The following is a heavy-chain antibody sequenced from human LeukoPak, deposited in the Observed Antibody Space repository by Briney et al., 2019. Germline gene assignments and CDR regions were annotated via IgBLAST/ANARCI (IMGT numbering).Heavy chain of an antibody. CDR2: IWYDGSNK. V-gene: IGHV3-33*01. J-gene: IGHJ4*02. CDR3: ARAPTSGSYYMDY. D-gene: IGHD1-26*01. Sequence: GRSLRLSCAASGFTFSSYGMHWVRQAPGKGLEWVAVIWYDGSNKYYADSVKGRFTISRDNSKNTLYLQMNSLRAEDTAVYYCARAPTSGSYYMDYWGQGALVTVSS. CDR1: GFTFSSYG.